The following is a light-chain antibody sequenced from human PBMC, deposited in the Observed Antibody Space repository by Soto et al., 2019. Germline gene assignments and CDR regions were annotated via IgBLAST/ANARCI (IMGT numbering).Light chain of an antibody. CDR1: RSVSSN. Sequence: EIVMTQSPATLSLSPGESVTLSCRASRSVSSNLAWYQQNPGQAPRLLIYGASTRAPGIPARFSASGSGTEFTLTISSLQSEDFAIYYCQQYNNWRTFGGGTKVDIK. V-gene: IGKV3-15*01. J-gene: IGKJ4*01. CDR3: QQYNNWRT. CDR2: GAS.